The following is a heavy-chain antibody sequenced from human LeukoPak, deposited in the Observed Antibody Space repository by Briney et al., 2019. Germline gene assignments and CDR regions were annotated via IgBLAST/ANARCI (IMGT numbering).Heavy chain of an antibody. CDR3: TRVRANNFDY. Sequence: ASVKVSCKAPGYTFTGYYMHWVRQAPGQGLEWMGWINPNSGDTNYAQKFQGRVTMTRDTSISTAYMELSRLRSDDSAVYYCTRVRANNFDYWGQGTLVTVSS. J-gene: IGHJ4*02. D-gene: IGHD1/OR15-1a*01. CDR1: GYTFTGYY. CDR2: INPNSGDT. V-gene: IGHV1-2*02.